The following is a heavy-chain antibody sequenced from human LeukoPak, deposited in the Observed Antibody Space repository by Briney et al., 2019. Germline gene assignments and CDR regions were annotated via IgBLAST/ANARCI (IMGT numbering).Heavy chain of an antibody. J-gene: IGHJ3*02. D-gene: IGHD7-27*01. CDR2: IYPGDSDT. V-gene: IGHV5-51*01. Sequence: ASVKVSCKASGYTFTSYWIGWVRQMPGKGLEWMGIIYPGDSDTRYSPSFQGQVTISADKSISTAYLQWSSLKASDTAMYYCARKGLGISPGAFDIWGQGTMVTVSS. CDR3: ARKGLGISPGAFDI. CDR1: GYTFTSYW.